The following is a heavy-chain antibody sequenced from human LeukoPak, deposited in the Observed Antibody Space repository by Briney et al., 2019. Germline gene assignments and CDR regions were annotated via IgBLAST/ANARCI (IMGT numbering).Heavy chain of an antibody. CDR1: GFTFSSYA. D-gene: IGHD1-26*01. J-gene: IGHJ4*02. CDR2: ISGSGGST. CDR3: AREYSGSYYFYFDY. Sequence: GGSLRLSCAASGFTFSSYAMSWVRQAPGKGLEWVSAISGSGGSTYCADSVKGRFTISRDNSKNTLYLQMNSLRAEDTAVYYCAREYSGSYYFYFDYWGQGTLVTVSS. V-gene: IGHV3-23*01.